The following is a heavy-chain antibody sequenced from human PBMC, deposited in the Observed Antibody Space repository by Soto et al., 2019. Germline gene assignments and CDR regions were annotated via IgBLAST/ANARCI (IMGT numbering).Heavy chain of an antibody. CDR2: ISIIASTK. V-gene: IGHV3-11*01. Sequence: QVQLVESGGGLVKPGGSLRLSCAASGFTFSDYYMTWIRQAPGKGLEWVSYISIIASTKYYADSVKGRFTISRDNAKNSLYLQMNSLSIDDTAVYYCARENTRLHYGMDVWGQGTTVTVSS. CDR3: ARENTRLHYGMDV. D-gene: IGHD2-15*01. CDR1: GFTFSDYY. J-gene: IGHJ6*02.